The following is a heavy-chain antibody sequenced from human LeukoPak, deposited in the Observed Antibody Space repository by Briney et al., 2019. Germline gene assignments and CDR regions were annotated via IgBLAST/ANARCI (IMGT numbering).Heavy chain of an antibody. D-gene: IGHD6-13*01. CDR3: AVLYGSSSWYETRGNNAETYYYYGMDV. V-gene: IGHV3-33*01. Sequence: GRSLRLSCAASGFTFSSYGMHWVRQAPGKGLEWVAVIWYDGSNKYYADSVKGRFTISRDNSKNTLYLQMNSLRAEDTAVYYCAVLYGSSSWYETRGNNAETYYYYGMDVWGKGTTVTVSS. CDR1: GFTFSSYG. J-gene: IGHJ6*04. CDR2: IWYDGSNK.